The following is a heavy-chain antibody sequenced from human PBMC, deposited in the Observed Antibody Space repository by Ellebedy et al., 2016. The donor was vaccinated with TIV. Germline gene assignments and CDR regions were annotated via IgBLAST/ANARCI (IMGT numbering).Heavy chain of an antibody. CDR2: IGGSGDST. Sequence: GESLKISCAASGFTFSSYAMSWVRQAPGKGLEWVSAIGGSGDSTYYADSVKGRFTISRDNSKNTLYLQMNSLRAEDTAVYYCAKRGVGGHFDYWGQGTLVTVSS. CDR3: AKRGVGGHFDY. CDR1: GFTFSSYA. D-gene: IGHD1-26*01. V-gene: IGHV3-23*01. J-gene: IGHJ4*02.